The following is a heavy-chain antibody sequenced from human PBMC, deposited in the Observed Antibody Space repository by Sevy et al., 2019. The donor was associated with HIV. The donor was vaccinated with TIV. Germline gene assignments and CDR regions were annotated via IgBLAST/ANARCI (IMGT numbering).Heavy chain of an antibody. CDR2: ISSSSSYI. V-gene: IGHV3-21*01. D-gene: IGHD3-10*01. CDR3: ARVGGDPPIYYYMDV. Sequence: GGSLRLSCAASGFTFSSYSMNWVRQAPGKGLEWVSSISSSSSYIYYADSVKGRFTISRDNAKNSLYLQMNSLRAEDTAGYYCARVGGDPPIYYYMDVWGKGTTVTVSS. CDR1: GFTFSSYS. J-gene: IGHJ6*03.